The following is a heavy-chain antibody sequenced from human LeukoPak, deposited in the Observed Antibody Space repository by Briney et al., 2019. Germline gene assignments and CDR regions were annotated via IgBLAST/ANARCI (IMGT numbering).Heavy chain of an antibody. CDR2: ISSNGGRT. J-gene: IGHJ6*02. D-gene: IGHD3-10*01. CDR1: GSTLSSYT. CDR3: ARGGSYYGDYYYYGMDV. V-gene: IGHV3-64*01. Sequence: GGSLRLSCAAPGSTLSSYTMHWVRQAPGKGLEYVSGISSNGGRTYYANYVKGRFTISRDSSNTTLYLQMGSLRADDMAVYYCARGGSYYGDYYYYGMDVWGQGTTVTVSS.